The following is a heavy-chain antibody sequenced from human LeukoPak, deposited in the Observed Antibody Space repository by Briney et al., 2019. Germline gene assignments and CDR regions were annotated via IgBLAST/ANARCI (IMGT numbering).Heavy chain of an antibody. D-gene: IGHD4-11*01. V-gene: IGHV4-34*01. CDR2: IYYSGST. CDR3: ARWPYSNMVFDP. Sequence: SETLSLTCAVYGGSFSGYYRSWIRQPPGKGLEWIGSIYYSGSTYYNPSLKSRVTISVDTSKNQFSLKLSSVTAADTAVYYCARWPYSNMVFDPWGQGTLVTVSS. CDR1: GGSFSGYY. J-gene: IGHJ5*02.